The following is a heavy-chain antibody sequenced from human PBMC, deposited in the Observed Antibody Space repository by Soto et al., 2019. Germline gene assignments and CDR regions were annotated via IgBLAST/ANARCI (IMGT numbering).Heavy chain of an antibody. CDR2: IWYDGSIK. V-gene: IGHV3-33*01. CDR3: ARIDCTGDNCNPYYHYGMDV. J-gene: IGHJ6*02. Sequence: PGGSLRLSCAASGFTFHTYGMHWVRQIPGKGLQWVAIIWYDGSIKYYADSVKGRFTISRDNSKNTLYLQMNSLRDEETAVYYCARIDCTGDNCNPYYHYGMDVWGQGTTVTVSS. D-gene: IGHD2-8*02. CDR1: GFTFHTYG.